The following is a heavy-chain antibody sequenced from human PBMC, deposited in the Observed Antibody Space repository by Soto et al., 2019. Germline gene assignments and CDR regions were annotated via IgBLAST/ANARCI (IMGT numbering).Heavy chain of an antibody. Sequence: EVQLVESGGGLVQPGRSLRLSCAASGFTFDDYAMHWVRQAPGKCLEWVSGISWNSGSIGYADSVKGRFTISRDNAKNSLYLQMNSLRAEDTALYYCAKSPSYSGDFDYWGKGTLVTVSS. CDR1: GFTFDDYA. V-gene: IGHV3-9*01. CDR3: AKSPSYSGDFDY. CDR2: ISWNSGSI. D-gene: IGHD2-15*01. J-gene: IGHJ4*02.